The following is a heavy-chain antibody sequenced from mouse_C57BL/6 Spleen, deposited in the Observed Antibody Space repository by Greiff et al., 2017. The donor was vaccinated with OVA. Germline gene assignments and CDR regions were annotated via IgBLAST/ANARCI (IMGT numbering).Heavy chain of an antibody. CDR3: ARWPITTVVGTDYAMDY. D-gene: IGHD1-1*01. CDR1: GYTFTSYW. J-gene: IGHJ4*01. Sequence: QVQLQQSGAELAKPGASVKLSCKASGYTFTSYWMHWVKQRPGQGLEWIGYINPSSGYTKSNKKFKDKATLTADKSSSTAYMQLSSLTYEDSAVYYCARWPITTVVGTDYAMDYWGQGTSVTVSS. CDR2: INPSSGYT. V-gene: IGHV1-7*01.